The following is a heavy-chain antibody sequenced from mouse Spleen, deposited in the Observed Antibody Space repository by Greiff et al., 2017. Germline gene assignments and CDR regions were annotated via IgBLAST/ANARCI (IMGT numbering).Heavy chain of an antibody. D-gene: IGHD1-1*01. Sequence: QVQLKESGAELVKPGASVKLSCKASGYTFTEYTIHWVKQRSGQGLEWIGWFYPGSGSIKYNEKFKDKATLTADKSSSTVYMELSRLTSEDSAVYFCARHEGRYYYGSYWYFDVWGAGTTVTVSS. J-gene: IGHJ1*01. CDR2: FYPGSGSI. CDR3: ARHEGRYYYGSYWYFDV. CDR1: GYTFTEYT. V-gene: IGHV1-62-2*01.